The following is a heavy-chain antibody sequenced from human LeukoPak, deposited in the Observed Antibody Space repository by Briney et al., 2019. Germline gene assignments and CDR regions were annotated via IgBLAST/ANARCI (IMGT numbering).Heavy chain of an antibody. CDR3: AKGIRYFDWLSFFDP. CDR2: ISWNSGSI. D-gene: IGHD3-9*01. J-gene: IGHJ5*02. V-gene: IGHV3-9*01. Sequence: GGSLRLSCAASGFTFDDYAMHWVRHAPGKGLEWVSGISWNSGSIGYADSVKGRFTISRDNAKNSLYLQMNSLRAEDTALYYCAKGIRYFDWLSFFDPWGQGTLVTVSS. CDR1: GFTFDDYA.